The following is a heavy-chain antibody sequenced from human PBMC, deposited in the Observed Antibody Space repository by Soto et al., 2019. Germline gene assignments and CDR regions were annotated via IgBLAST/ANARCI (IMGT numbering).Heavy chain of an antibody. CDR2: ISASGGRT. Sequence: GGSLRLSCAASGFVFNDYAISWVRQAPGKGLEWVSGISASGGRTYYADSVKGRLSVSRGNSNNTVFLQINRLRDEDTAMYYCARGSSTTPTSYGYLAYWGQGTLVTVSS. J-gene: IGHJ4*02. D-gene: IGHD4-17*01. CDR3: ARGSSTTPTSYGYLAY. CDR1: GFVFNDYA. V-gene: IGHV3-23*01.